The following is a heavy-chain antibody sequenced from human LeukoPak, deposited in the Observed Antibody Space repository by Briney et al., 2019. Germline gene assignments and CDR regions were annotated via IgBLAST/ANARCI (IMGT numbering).Heavy chain of an antibody. CDR1: GGTFSSYA. V-gene: IGHV1-69*05. D-gene: IGHD1-26*01. J-gene: IGHJ5*02. Sequence: SVKVSCKASGGTFSSYAISWVRQAPGQGLEWMGGIIPIFGTANYAQKSQGRVTITTDESTSTAYMELSSLRSEDTAVYYCASGGSGSYRDLGDNWFDPWGQGTLVTVSS. CDR2: IIPIFGTA. CDR3: ASGGSGSYRDLGDNWFDP.